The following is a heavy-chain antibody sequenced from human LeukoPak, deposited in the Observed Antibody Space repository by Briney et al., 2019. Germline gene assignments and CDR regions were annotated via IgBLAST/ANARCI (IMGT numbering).Heavy chain of an antibody. CDR3: ARGGIAADAYYFDY. J-gene: IGHJ4*02. Sequence: SQTLSLTCAISGGSVSSNIAAWNWIRQSPSRGLEWLGRTYYRSKWYNDYAVSVKSRITINPDTSKNQFSLQLNSVTPEDTAVYYCARGGIAADAYYFDYWGQGTLVTVSS. CDR1: GGSVSSNIAA. CDR2: TYYRSKWYN. V-gene: IGHV6-1*01. D-gene: IGHD6-13*01.